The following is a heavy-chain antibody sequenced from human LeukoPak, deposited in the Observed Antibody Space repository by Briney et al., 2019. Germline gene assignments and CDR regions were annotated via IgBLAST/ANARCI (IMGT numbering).Heavy chain of an antibody. D-gene: IGHD1-1*01. V-gene: IGHV1-8*03. CDR3: ARDPGVTYWNRGGWYFDY. CDR1: GYTFTTLD. J-gene: IGHJ4*02. CDR2: INPKSGYT. Sequence: ASVKVSCKASGYTFTTLDINWVRQATGQGLEWMGWINPKSGYTGYAQKFQGRVTITRDTSTSTAYMELSSLRSEDTAVYYCARDPGVTYWNRGGWYFDYWGQGTLVTVSP.